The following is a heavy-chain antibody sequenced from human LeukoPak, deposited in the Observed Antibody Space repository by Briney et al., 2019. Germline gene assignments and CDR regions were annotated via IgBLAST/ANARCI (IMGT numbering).Heavy chain of an antibody. Sequence: PGRSLRLSCAASGFTFSSYGMHWVRQAPGKGLEWVAVIWYDGGDKYYADSLKGRFTISRDNSKNTLFLQMNSLRAEDTAVYYCARDFVAYDSSGYPPFVDYWGQGTLVTVSS. CDR1: GFTFSSYG. D-gene: IGHD3-22*01. J-gene: IGHJ4*02. CDR3: ARDFVAYDSSGYPPFVDY. CDR2: IWYDGGDK. V-gene: IGHV3-33*01.